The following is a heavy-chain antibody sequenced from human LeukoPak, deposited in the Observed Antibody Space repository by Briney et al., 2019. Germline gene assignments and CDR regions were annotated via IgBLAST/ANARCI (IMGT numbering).Heavy chain of an antibody. CDR1: GFTFSSYS. D-gene: IGHD3-10*01. Sequence: GGSLRLSCAASGFTFSSYSMNWVRQAPGRGLEWVSYISSSSSTIYYADSVKGRFTISRDNAKNSLYLQMNSLRAEDTAVYYCAPRGSGSLAGGQGTQVTVSS. V-gene: IGHV3-48*01. CDR3: APRGSGSLA. CDR2: ISSSSSTI. J-gene: IGHJ4*02.